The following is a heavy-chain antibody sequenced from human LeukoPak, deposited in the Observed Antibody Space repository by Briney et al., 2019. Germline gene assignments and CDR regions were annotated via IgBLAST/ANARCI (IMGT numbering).Heavy chain of an antibody. D-gene: IGHD3-10*01. CDR3: ARQGSITMVRGVKTHAFDI. Sequence: SETLSPTCTVSGGSISSYYWSWIRQPPGKGLEWIGYIYYSGSTNYNPSLKSRVTISVDTSKNQFSLKLSSVTAADTAVYYCARQGSITMVRGVKTHAFDIWGQGTMVTVSS. J-gene: IGHJ3*02. CDR1: GGSISSYY. V-gene: IGHV4-59*08. CDR2: IYYSGST.